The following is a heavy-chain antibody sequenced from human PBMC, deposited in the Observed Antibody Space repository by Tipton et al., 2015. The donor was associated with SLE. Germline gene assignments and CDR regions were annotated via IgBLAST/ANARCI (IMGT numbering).Heavy chain of an antibody. D-gene: IGHD1-26*01. CDR2: ISSNGGST. V-gene: IGHV3-64*02. J-gene: IGHJ4*02. CDR3: ARTLIVRAFDF. CDR1: GFTFSSYA. Sequence: SLRLSCAASGFTFSSYAMHWVRQAPGKGLEYVSAISSNGGSTYYADSVKGRFTISRDNSKNSLYLQMNSLRAEDTAVYFCARTLIVRAFDFWGQGTLVTVSS.